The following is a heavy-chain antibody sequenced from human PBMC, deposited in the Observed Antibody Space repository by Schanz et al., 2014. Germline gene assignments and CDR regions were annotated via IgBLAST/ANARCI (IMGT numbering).Heavy chain of an antibody. CDR2: IIPILGIA. CDR3: ARAPTAYCSDTSCLGTPFDY. CDR1: GYTFTSHG. J-gene: IGHJ4*02. D-gene: IGHD2-2*01. Sequence: QVHLVQSGAEVKKPGASVKVSCKASGYTFTSHGISWVRQAPGQGLEWMGRIIPILGIANYAQKFQGRVTITADKSTFTAYMDVSSLRSEDTAVYYCARAPTAYCSDTSCLGTPFDYWGQGTLVTVSS. V-gene: IGHV1-69*09.